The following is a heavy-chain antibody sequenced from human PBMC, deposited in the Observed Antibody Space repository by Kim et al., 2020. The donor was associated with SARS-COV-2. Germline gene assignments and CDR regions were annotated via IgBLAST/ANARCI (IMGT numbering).Heavy chain of an antibody. CDR1: GYTFTSYG. J-gene: IGHJ6*02. CDR3: ARRGFGEFRKYYYYYYCMDV. CDR2: ISAYNGNT. Sequence: ASVKVSCKASGYTFTSYGISWVRQAPGQGLEWMGWISAYNGNTNYAQKLQGRVTMPTDTSTSTAYMELRSLRSDDTAVYYCARRGFGEFRKYYYYYYCMDVWGQGTTVTVSS. D-gene: IGHD3-10*01. V-gene: IGHV1-18*04.